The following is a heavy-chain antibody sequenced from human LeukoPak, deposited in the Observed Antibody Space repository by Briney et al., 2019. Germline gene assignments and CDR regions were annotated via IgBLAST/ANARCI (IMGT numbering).Heavy chain of an antibody. V-gene: IGHV3-21*01. CDR2: ISSSSSYI. Sequence: PGGSLRLSCAASGFTFSSYSMNWVRQAPGKGLEWVSSISSSSSYIYYADSVKGRFTISRDNAKNSLYPQMNSLRAEDTAVYYCARDLNAAAGTPGGVYWGQGTLVTVSS. D-gene: IGHD6-13*01. J-gene: IGHJ4*02. CDR3: ARDLNAAAGTPGGVY. CDR1: GFTFSSYS.